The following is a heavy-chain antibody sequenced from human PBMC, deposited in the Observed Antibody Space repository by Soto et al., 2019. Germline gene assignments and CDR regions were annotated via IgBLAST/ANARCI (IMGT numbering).Heavy chain of an antibody. J-gene: IGHJ4*02. Sequence: SETLSLTCAVYDWSFSDYYWNWIRQPPGKGLEWIGEINHSGSTNYNPSLKSRVTISVDTSKNQFSLNLSSVTAADTAVYYCARDLNSYGWLGYWGQGTLVTVSS. CDR2: INHSGST. CDR3: ARDLNSYGWLGY. V-gene: IGHV4-34*01. D-gene: IGHD6-19*01. CDR1: DWSFSDYY.